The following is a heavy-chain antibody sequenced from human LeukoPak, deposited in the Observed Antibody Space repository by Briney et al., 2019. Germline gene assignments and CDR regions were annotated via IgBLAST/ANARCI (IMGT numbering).Heavy chain of an antibody. V-gene: IGHV3-30*18. Sequence: GGSLRLSCAASGFTFSSNGMHWVRQAPGKGLEWVAVISYDGSNEYYADSVKGRFTISRDNSKNTLYLQMNSLRAEDTAVYYCAKATYSSSWNPGDYWGQGTLVTVSS. J-gene: IGHJ4*02. D-gene: IGHD6-13*01. CDR2: ISYDGSNE. CDR3: AKATYSSSWNPGDY. CDR1: GFTFSSNG.